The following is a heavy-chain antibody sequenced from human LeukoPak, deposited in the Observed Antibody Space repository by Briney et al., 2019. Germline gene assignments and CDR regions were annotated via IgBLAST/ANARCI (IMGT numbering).Heavy chain of an antibody. V-gene: IGHV3-74*01. D-gene: IGHD3-22*01. Sequence: GGSLRLSCAASGFTFSNYWMHWVRQAPGKGLVWVSRINSDGSSTSYADSVKGRFTISRDNAKNTLYLQMNSLRAEDTAVYYCARRDYDSSGYYPFDYWGQGTLVTVSS. J-gene: IGHJ4*02. CDR3: ARRDYDSSGYYPFDY. CDR2: INSDGSST. CDR1: GFTFSNYW.